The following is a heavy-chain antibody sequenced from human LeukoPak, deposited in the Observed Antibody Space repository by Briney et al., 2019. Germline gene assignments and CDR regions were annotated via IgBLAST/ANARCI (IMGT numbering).Heavy chain of an antibody. D-gene: IGHD7-27*01. CDR2: IRYDGSNK. CDR1: GFTFSSYG. J-gene: IGHJ4*02. V-gene: IGHV3-30*02. CDR3: AKDPHNWGYYFDF. Sequence: PGGSLRLSCAASGFTFSSYGMHWVRQAPGKGLEWVAFIRYDGSNKYYADSVKGRFTISRDNSKHTLFLQMNSLRAEDTAVYYCAKDPHNWGYYFDFWGQGTLVTVSS.